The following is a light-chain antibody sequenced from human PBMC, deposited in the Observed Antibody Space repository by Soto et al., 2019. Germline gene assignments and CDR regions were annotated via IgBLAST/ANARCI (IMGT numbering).Light chain of an antibody. J-gene: IGLJ1*01. V-gene: IGLV1-44*01. Sequence: QSVLTQPPSASGTPGQRVTISCSGGTSNIGKNTVNWYQQLPGTAPKLLIYSNDQRPSVVPDRFSGSKSGTSASLAISGLQSEDEADYYCAAWDDSLNAYYVFGTGTKVTVL. CDR2: SND. CDR1: TSNIGKNT. CDR3: AAWDDSLNAYYV.